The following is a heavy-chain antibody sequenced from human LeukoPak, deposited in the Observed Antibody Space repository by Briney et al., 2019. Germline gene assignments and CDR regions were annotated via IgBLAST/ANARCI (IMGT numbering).Heavy chain of an antibody. CDR3: ARGPYYYDSSGYYRTRLDY. J-gene: IGHJ4*02. CDR1: GYTLTELS. V-gene: IGHV1-24*01. D-gene: IGHD3-22*01. Sequence: ASVKVSCKVSGYTLTELSMHWVRQAPGKGLEWMGGFDPEDGETIYAQKFQGRVTMTRDTSTSTVYMELSSLRSEDTAVYYCARGPYYYDSSGYYRTRLDYWGQGTLVTVSS. CDR2: FDPEDGET.